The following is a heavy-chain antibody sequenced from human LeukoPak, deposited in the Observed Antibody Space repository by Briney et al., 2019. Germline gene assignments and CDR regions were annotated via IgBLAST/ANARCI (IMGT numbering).Heavy chain of an antibody. CDR2: ISYDESNK. J-gene: IGHJ6*02. Sequence: GGSLRLSCAASGFTFSSYAMHWVRQAPGKGLEWVAVISYDESNKYYADSVKGRFTISRDNSKNTLYLQMNSLRAEDTAEYYCARDLFYYYYYGMDVWGQGTTVTVSS. CDR1: GFTFSSYA. V-gene: IGHV3-30*04. D-gene: IGHD2/OR15-2a*01. CDR3: ARDLFYYYYYGMDV.